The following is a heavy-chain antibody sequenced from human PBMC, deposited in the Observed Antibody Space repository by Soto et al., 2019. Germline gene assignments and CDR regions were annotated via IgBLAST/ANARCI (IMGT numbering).Heavy chain of an antibody. CDR1: GGSISSSSYY. Sequence: QLQLQESGPGLVKPSETLSLTCTVSGGSISSSSYYWGWIRQPPGKGLEWIGSIYYSGSTYYNPSLKSRGTISVDTSKNQFSLKLSSVTAADTAVYYCASFNVDYDILTGYSYYFDYWGQGTLVTVSS. CDR3: ASFNVDYDILTGYSYYFDY. J-gene: IGHJ4*02. CDR2: IYYSGST. V-gene: IGHV4-39*01. D-gene: IGHD3-9*01.